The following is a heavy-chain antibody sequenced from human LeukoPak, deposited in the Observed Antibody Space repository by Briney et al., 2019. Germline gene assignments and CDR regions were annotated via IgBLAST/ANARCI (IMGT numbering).Heavy chain of an antibody. Sequence: PSETLSLTCAVYGGSFSGYYWSWIRQPPGKGLEWIGYIYYSGSTNYNPSLKSRVTISVDTSKSQFSLKLSSVTAADTAVYYCARGPTQLVTNWFDPWGQGTLVTVSS. V-gene: IGHV4-59*01. CDR1: GGSFSGYY. J-gene: IGHJ5*02. CDR2: IYYSGST. CDR3: ARGPTQLVTNWFDP. D-gene: IGHD6-6*01.